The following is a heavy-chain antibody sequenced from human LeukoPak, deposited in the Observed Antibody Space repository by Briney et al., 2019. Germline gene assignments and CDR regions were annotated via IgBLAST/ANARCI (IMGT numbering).Heavy chain of an antibody. J-gene: IGHJ6*03. CDR2: ISAYNGNT. V-gene: IGHV1-18*01. CDR1: GYTFTSYG. D-gene: IGHD6-19*01. Sequence: ASVKVSCKASGYTFTSYGISWVRQAPGQGLEWMGWISAYNGNTNYAQKLQGRVTMTTDTSTSTAYMELRSLRSDDTAVYYCARMASSGWYCYYYMDVWGKGTTVTISS. CDR3: ARMASSGWYCYYYMDV.